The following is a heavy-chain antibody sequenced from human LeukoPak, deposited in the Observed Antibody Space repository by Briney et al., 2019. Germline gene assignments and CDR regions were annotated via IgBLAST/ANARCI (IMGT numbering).Heavy chain of an antibody. CDR1: GGSMGSYY. V-gene: IGHV4-59*08. D-gene: IGHD4-23*01. CDR3: ARPYGGNPAMTHDFDY. Sequence: SQSLSLTGSGSGGSMGSYYWGWIRQPPGEGLEWIGYSYYSGSTNYNPSLKSRVTISVDTSKNQFSLKLSSVTAADTAVYYCARPYGGNPAMTHDFDYWGQGTLVTVSS. CDR2: SYYSGST. J-gene: IGHJ4*02.